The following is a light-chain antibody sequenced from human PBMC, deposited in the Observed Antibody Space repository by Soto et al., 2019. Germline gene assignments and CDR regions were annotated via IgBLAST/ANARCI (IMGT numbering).Light chain of an antibody. Sequence: EIVLTQSPATLSLSPGERATLSCRASQSVSSYLAWYQQKPGQAPRLLIYDASNRATGIPARFSGSGSGTDFTLTISSLVPEDVAVYYCQQRSNWITFGQGTRLEIK. J-gene: IGKJ5*01. V-gene: IGKV3-11*01. CDR3: QQRSNWIT. CDR1: QSVSSY. CDR2: DAS.